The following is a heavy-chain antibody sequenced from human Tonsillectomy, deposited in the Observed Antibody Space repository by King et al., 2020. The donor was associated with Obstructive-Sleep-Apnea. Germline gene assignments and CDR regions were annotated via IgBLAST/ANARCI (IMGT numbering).Heavy chain of an antibody. J-gene: IGHJ6*02. V-gene: IGHV3-30*04. CDR1: GFTFSSYA. D-gene: IGHD2-8*01. Sequence: VQLVESGGGVVQPGRSLRLSCAASGFTFSSYAMHWVRQAPGKGLEWVAVISYDGSNKYYADSVKGRFTISRDNSKNTLYLQMNSLRAEDTAVYYCARDGSMVYAENYYYYYGMDVWGQGTTVTVSS. CDR2: ISYDGSNK. CDR3: ARDGSMVYAENYYYYYGMDV.